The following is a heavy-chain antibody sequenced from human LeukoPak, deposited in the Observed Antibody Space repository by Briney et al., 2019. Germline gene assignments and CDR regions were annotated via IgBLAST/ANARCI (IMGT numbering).Heavy chain of an antibody. V-gene: IGHV4-59*01. Sequence: TSETLSLTCTVSGGSINSYYWSWIRQPPGKGLEWIGYIHYSGSTNYNPSLKSRVTISVDTSKNQFSLKLSSVTAADTAVYYCARDGDSYFDYWGQGTLVTVSS. CDR2: IHYSGST. CDR3: ARDGDSYFDY. J-gene: IGHJ4*02. D-gene: IGHD7-27*01. CDR1: GGSINSYY.